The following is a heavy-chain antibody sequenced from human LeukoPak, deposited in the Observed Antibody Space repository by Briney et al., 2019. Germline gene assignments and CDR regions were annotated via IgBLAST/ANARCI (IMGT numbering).Heavy chain of an antibody. CDR2: IRSKPNSYAT. Sequence: GGSLKLSCAASGFTFSGSAMHWVRQASGSGLEWVGRIRSKPNSYATTYGASVKGRFTISRDDSKNTAYLQMNSLKTGDTAVYYCTRTVESDSGSYYDTLAFDIWGQGTMVTVSS. D-gene: IGHD3-10*01. V-gene: IGHV3-73*01. J-gene: IGHJ3*02. CDR3: TRTVESDSGSYYDTLAFDI. CDR1: GFTFSGSA.